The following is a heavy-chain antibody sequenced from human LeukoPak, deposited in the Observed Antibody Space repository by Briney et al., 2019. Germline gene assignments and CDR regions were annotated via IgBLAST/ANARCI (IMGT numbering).Heavy chain of an antibody. CDR1: GYTFTSYG. Sequence: GASVKVSCKASGYTFTSYGISWVRQAPGQGLEWMGGIIPIFGTANYAQKFQGRVTITADESTSTAYMELSSLRSEDTAVYYCARDHYDFWSGYLNYYYYMDVWGKGTTVTVSS. V-gene: IGHV1-69*13. D-gene: IGHD3-3*01. CDR2: IIPIFGTA. J-gene: IGHJ6*03. CDR3: ARDHYDFWSGYLNYYYYMDV.